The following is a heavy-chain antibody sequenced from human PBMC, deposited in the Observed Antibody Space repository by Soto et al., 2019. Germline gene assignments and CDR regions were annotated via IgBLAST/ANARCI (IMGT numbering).Heavy chain of an antibody. CDR1: GFTLTTYT. D-gene: IGHD5-12*01. J-gene: IGHJ4*02. CDR3: ARDERDGYKRDFDY. Sequence: PVESLRLSCEASGFTLTTYTMNWVRQASGKGLGWVSSITSSSSYIYYADSVKGRFTISRDNAKNSLYLQMNSLRAEDTAVYYCARDERDGYKRDFDYWGQGTLVTVSS. CDR2: ITSSSSYI. V-gene: IGHV3-21*01.